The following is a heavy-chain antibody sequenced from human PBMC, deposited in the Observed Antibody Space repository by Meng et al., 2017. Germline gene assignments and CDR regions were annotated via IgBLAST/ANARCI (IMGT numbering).Heavy chain of an antibody. D-gene: IGHD3-3*01. CDR1: GGSNSSYY. Sequence: QVQLQESGPGLVKPSETLSLTCTVSGGSNSSYYWSWIRQPPGKGLEWIGYIYYSGSTNYNPSLKSRVTISVDTSKNQFSLKLSSVTAADTAVYYCARGYDFWSGQYYFDYWGQGTLVTVSS. V-gene: IGHV4-59*01. CDR3: ARGYDFWSGQYYFDY. J-gene: IGHJ4*02. CDR2: IYYSGST.